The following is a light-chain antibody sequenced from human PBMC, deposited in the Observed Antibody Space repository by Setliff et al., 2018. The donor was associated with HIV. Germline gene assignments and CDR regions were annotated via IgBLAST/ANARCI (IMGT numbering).Light chain of an antibody. CDR1: SSDVGTYNY. CDR3: TSYTSSDIYV. Sequence: ALTQPASVSGSPGQSITISCTGTSSDVGTYNYVSWYQQHPGKAPKLMIYDVSKRPSGVSDRFSGSKSGNTASLTISGLQAEDEADYYCTSYTSSDIYVFATGTKVTV. J-gene: IGLJ1*01. CDR2: DVS. V-gene: IGLV2-14*03.